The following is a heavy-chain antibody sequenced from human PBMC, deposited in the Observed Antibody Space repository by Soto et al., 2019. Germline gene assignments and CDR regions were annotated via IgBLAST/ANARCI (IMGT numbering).Heavy chain of an antibody. CDR2: IIPISETT. V-gene: IGHV1-69*01. CDR1: GGTFSSFA. D-gene: IGHD2-2*01. J-gene: IGHJ6*02. CDR3: ARSQGSSANLKIYYYYDYGMGV. Sequence: QVQLVQSGAEVKKPGSSVTVSCKASGGTFSSFAISRVRQAPGQGLVWMGGIIPISETTNYAQKFQGRVTSTEEEYKCTVYMELSNLRSDDTAVSYCARSQGSSANLKIYYYYDYGMGVWGQWTAVTVS.